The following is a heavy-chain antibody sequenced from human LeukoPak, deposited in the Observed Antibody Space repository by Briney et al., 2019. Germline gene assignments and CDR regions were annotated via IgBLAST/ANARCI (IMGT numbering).Heavy chain of an antibody. J-gene: IGHJ4*02. D-gene: IGHD2-2*01. CDR2: IGSTSI. CDR3: ARDGPPAGAGDFDY. CDR1: GFSTSTYS. Sequence: PGGSLRLSCAASGFSTSTYSMGWVRQAPGKGLEWASYIGSTSIYADSVKGRFTISRDNAKNSLYLQMNSLRAEDTAVYYCARDGPPAGAGDFDYWGQGTPVTVSS. V-gene: IGHV3-48*01.